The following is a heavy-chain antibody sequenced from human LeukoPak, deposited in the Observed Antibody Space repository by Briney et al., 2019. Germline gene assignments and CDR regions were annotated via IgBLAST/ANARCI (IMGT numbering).Heavy chain of an antibody. V-gene: IGHV4-31*03. CDR3: ARAPSETRYSRASEYYFEY. Sequence: SETLSLTCTVSGGSISSGGYYWNWIRQHPGKGLEWIGYIYYSGSTYYNPSLKSRVTISVDTSKNQFSLKLSSVTAADTAVYYCARAPSETRYSRASEYYFEYWGQGILVTVSS. CDR1: GGSISSGGYY. CDR2: IYYSGST. D-gene: IGHD3-9*01. J-gene: IGHJ4*02.